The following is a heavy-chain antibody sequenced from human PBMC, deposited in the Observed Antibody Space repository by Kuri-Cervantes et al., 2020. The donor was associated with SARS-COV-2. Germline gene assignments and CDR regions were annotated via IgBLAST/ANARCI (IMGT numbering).Heavy chain of an antibody. D-gene: IGHD2-21*01. CDR2: INPNSGGT. CDR1: GYTFPGYY. J-gene: IGHJ6*03. CDR3: AREWCGGDCYSYYYYSYMDV. V-gene: IGHV1-2*02. Sequence: ASVQVSCKASGYTFPGYYMHWVRQAPGQGLEWMGWINPNSGGTNYAQKFQGRVTMTRDTSISTAYMELSRLRYDDTAVYYCAREWCGGDCYSYYYYSYMDVWGKGTTVTVSS.